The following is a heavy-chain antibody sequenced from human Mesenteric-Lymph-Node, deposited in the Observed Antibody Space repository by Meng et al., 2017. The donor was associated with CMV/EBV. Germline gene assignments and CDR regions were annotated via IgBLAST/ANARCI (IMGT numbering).Heavy chain of an antibody. J-gene: IGHJ6*02. V-gene: IGHV1-8*03. Sequence: VSCKASGYSFSNYDIHWVRQAPGQGLEWMGWMNPDSGDTGYAQKFQGRVTITRHTSINTAYMEVSSLRFEDTAVYYCARAYAFWSGQMDVWGQGTTVTVSS. D-gene: IGHD3-3*01. CDR3: ARAYAFWSGQMDV. CDR1: GYSFSNYD. CDR2: MNPDSGDT.